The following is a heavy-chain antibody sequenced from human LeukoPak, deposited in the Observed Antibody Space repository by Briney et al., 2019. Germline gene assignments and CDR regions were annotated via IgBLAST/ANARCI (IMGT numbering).Heavy chain of an antibody. D-gene: IGHD3-3*01. CDR1: GYTFTSYY. J-gene: IGHJ6*02. CDR2: INPSGGST. V-gene: IGHV1-46*01. Sequence: ASVRVSCKASGYTFTSYYMHWVRQAPGQGLEWMGIINPSGGSTSYAQKFQGRVTMTRDTSTSTVYMELSSLRSEDTAVYYCASGLFTDYGMDVWGQGTTVTVSS. CDR3: ASGLFTDYGMDV.